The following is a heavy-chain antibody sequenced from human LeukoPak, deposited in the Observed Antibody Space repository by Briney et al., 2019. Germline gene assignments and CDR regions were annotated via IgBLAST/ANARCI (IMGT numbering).Heavy chain of an antibody. V-gene: IGHV4-59*08. J-gene: IGHJ4*02. CDR2: IDYSGST. CDR1: GGSIGTYY. Sequence: PSETLSLTCTVSGGSIGTYYWSWIRQSPGKGLEWIAYIDYSGSTNYNPSLKSQVSISIDTSKNQFSLRLTSVTAADTAVYYCARQTGSGLFILPGGQGTLVTVSS. D-gene: IGHD3/OR15-3a*01. CDR3: ARQTGSGLFILP.